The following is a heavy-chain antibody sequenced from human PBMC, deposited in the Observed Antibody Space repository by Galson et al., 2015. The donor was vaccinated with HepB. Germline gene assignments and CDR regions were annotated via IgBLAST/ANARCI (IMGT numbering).Heavy chain of an antibody. CDR2: IYYSGST. D-gene: IGHD3-10*01. V-gene: IGHV4-59*01. J-gene: IGHJ4*02. Sequence: LSLTCTVSGGSISSYYWSWIRQPPGKGLEWIGYIYYSGSTNYNPSLKSRVTISVDTSKNQFSLKPSSVTAADTAVYYCAREVADYYGSGRGVDYWGQGTLVTVSS. CDR1: GGSISSYY. CDR3: AREVADYYGSGRGVDY.